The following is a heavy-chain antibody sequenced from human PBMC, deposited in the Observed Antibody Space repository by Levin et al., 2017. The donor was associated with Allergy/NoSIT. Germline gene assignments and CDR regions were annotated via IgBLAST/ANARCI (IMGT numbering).Heavy chain of an antibody. CDR2: INSDGSST. CDR1: GFTFSSYW. Sequence: PGGSLRLSCAASGFTFSSYWMHWVRQAPGKGLVWVSRINSDGSSTNYADSVKGRFTISRDNAKNTLYLQMNSLRAEDTAVYYCTRDVGGDLFDYWGQGTLVTVSS. J-gene: IGHJ4*02. CDR3: TRDVGGDLFDY. D-gene: IGHD2-21*01. V-gene: IGHV3-74*01.